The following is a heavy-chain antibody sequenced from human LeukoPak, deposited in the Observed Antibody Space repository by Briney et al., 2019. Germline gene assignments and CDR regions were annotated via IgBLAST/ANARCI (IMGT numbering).Heavy chain of an antibody. D-gene: IGHD4-23*01. V-gene: IGHV3-7*05. CDR3: ARFITVVTSGAFDI. Sequence: VQTGGSLRLSCAASGFTFSSYWMSWVRQAPGKGLEWVANIRQDGSEKYYVDSVKGRFTISRDNAKNSLYLQMNSLRADDTAVYFCARFITVVTSGAFDIWGQGTLVTVS. CDR2: IRQDGSEK. J-gene: IGHJ3*02. CDR1: GFTFSSYW.